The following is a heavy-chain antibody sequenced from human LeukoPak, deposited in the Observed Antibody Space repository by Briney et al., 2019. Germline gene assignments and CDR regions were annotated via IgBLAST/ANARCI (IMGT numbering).Heavy chain of an antibody. V-gene: IGHV3-23*01. CDR3: AKWKSGIAVARGPFDY. J-gene: IGHJ4*02. Sequence: GGFLRLSCAASGFTFSSYAMSWVRQAPGKGLEWVSAISGSGGSTYYADSVKGRFTISRDNSKNTLYLQMNSLRAEDTAVYYCAKWKSGIAVARGPFDYWGQGTLVTVSS. CDR2: ISGSGGST. CDR1: GFTFSSYA. D-gene: IGHD6-19*01.